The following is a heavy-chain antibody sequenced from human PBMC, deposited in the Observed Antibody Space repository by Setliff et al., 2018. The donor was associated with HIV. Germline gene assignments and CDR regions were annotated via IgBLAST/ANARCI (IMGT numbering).Heavy chain of an antibody. CDR3: ARRVHRSIYDPYQYNYFDP. V-gene: IGHV4-39*01. CDR1: GGSISSSSYH. Sequence: SETLSLTCSVSGGSISSSSYHWAWIRQPPGKGLEWIGTIYYSGNTYYNPSLKSRLTISLDTSTNKFSLKLSSVTAAYTAVYYCARRVHRSIYDPYQYNYFDPGGQGTLVTSPQ. D-gene: IGHD3-3*01. J-gene: IGHJ5*02. CDR2: IYYSGNT.